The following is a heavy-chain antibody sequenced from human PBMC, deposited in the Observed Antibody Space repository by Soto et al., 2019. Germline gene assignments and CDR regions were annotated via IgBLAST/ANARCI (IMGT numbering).Heavy chain of an antibody. CDR2: INHSGST. CDR1: GGSFSGYY. Sequence: QVQLQQWGAGLLKPSETLSLTCAVYGGSFSGYYWSWIRQPPGKGLEWIGEINHSGSTNYNPSLKSRVTISVDTSKNQFSLKLSSVTAADTAVYYCARGRYYYGSGSYFDYWGQGTLVTVSS. CDR3: ARGRYYYGSGSYFDY. J-gene: IGHJ4*02. D-gene: IGHD3-10*01. V-gene: IGHV4-34*01.